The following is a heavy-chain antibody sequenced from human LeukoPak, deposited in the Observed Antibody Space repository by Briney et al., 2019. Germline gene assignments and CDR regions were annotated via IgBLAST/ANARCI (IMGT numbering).Heavy chain of an antibody. Sequence: ASVKVSCKASGYTFTSYYMHWVRQAPGQGLEWMGIINPSGGSTSYAQKFQGRVTMTTDTSTSTAYMELRSLRSDDTAVYYCARDHPMYYYDTSGNPLFDYWGQGTLVTVSS. J-gene: IGHJ4*02. CDR1: GYTFTSYY. CDR2: INPSGGST. CDR3: ARDHPMYYYDTSGNPLFDY. D-gene: IGHD3-22*01. V-gene: IGHV1-46*01.